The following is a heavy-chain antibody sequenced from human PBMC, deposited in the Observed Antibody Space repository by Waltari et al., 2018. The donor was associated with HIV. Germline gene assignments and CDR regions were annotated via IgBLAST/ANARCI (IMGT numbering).Heavy chain of an antibody. CDR3: AKMGGVFYRFDA. D-gene: IGHD2-8*01. CDR1: GFPFSSYD. J-gene: IGHJ5*02. V-gene: IGHV3-11*04. CDR2: INSGGSSK. Sequence: QIHLVESGGGLVKPGGSLRLSWAASGFPFSSYDMSWIRQAPGKQPEWVSYINSGGSSKYFADFVNGRFTISRDNSENSLYLQMNNLRAEDTAVYYCAKMGGVFYRFDAWGQGTLVTVSS.